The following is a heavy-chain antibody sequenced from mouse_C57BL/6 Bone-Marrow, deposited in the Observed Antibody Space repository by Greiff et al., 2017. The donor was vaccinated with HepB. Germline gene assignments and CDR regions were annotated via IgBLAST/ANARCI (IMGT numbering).Heavy chain of an antibody. J-gene: IGHJ2*01. V-gene: IGHV1-50*01. CDR2: IDPSDSYT. Sequence: VQLQQPGAELVKPGASVKLSCKASGYTFTSYWMQWVKQRPGQGLEWIGEIDPSDSYTNYNQKFKGKATLTVDTSSSTAYMQLSSLTSEDSAVYYCGGGYYWGQGTTLTVSS. CDR1: GYTFTSYW. CDR3: GGGYY.